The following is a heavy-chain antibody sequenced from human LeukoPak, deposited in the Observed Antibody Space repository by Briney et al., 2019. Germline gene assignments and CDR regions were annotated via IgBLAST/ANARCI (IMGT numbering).Heavy chain of an antibody. J-gene: IGHJ4*02. Sequence: SETLSLTCTVSGGSISSSSYYWSWIRQPAGKGLEWIGRIYTSGSTNYNPSLKSRVTMSVDTSKNQFSLKLSSVTAADTAVYYCRGSGSYYDYWGQGTLVTVSS. V-gene: IGHV4-61*02. CDR2: IYTSGST. CDR3: RGSGSYYDY. D-gene: IGHD3-10*01. CDR1: GGSISSSSYY.